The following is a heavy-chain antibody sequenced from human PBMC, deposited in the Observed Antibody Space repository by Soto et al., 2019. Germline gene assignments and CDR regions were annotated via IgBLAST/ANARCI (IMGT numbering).Heavy chain of an antibody. J-gene: IGHJ6*03. D-gene: IGHD2-2*01. CDR1: SGSISNSNW. CDR3: ARASPPTVSHNYHYMDV. Sequence: QVQLQESGPGLVKPSGTLSLTCAVSSGSISNSNWWSWVRQPPGKGLEWIGEIYHSGSTNYNPTRKSRVTKSVDKSKSHLSLNLNSVTAADTAVYDCARASPPTVSHNYHYMDVWGKGTTVTVSS. V-gene: IGHV4-4*02. CDR2: IYHSGST.